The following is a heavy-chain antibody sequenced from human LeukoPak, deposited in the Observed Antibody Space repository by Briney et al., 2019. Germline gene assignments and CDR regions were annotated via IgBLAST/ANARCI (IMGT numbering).Heavy chain of an antibody. D-gene: IGHD3-22*01. J-gene: IGHJ4*02. Sequence: SVKVSCKASGDTFSRYGISWVRQARGQGLEWMGGIIPLFGTTYFAQKFQDRVTFTTDEFTTTAYMEMSSLRSEDTAMYYCARVKIRNLEEGGYYGYFDSWGQGTLVTVSS. CDR2: IIPLFGTT. CDR3: ARVKIRNLEEGGYYGYFDS. CDR1: GDTFSRYG. V-gene: IGHV1-69*05.